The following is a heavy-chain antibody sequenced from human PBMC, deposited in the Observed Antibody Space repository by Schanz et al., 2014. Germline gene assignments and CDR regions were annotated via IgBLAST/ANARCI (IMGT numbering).Heavy chain of an antibody. CDR1: GFTFNSYA. Sequence: VQLLESGGGVVQPGGSLRLSCAASGFTFNSYAMTWVRQAPGRGLEWVSALSGSGDTTYYADSVKGRFTISRDNSKTTLYQLMSMLTAENAAVYCGTEQSHYGILTVTGNWGQGTLVTVSS. CDR2: LSGSGDTT. V-gene: IGHV3-23*01. J-gene: IGHJ4*02. CDR3: TEQSHYGILTVTGN. D-gene: IGHD3-9*01.